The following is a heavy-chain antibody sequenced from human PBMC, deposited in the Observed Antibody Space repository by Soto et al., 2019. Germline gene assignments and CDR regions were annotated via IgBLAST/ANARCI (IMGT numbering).Heavy chain of an antibody. D-gene: IGHD3-22*01. CDR3: AADYYDTTDYYYDY. V-gene: IGHV1-58*01. J-gene: IGHJ4*02. CDR1: GFTFISSA. Sequence: SVKVSCKASGFTFISSAVQWVRQARGQRLEWIGWIVVCSGNTNYAQKFQERVTISRDLSTSTAYMELSSLRSEDMAVYYCAADYYDTTDYYYDYWGQGTLVIVSS. CDR2: IVVCSGNT.